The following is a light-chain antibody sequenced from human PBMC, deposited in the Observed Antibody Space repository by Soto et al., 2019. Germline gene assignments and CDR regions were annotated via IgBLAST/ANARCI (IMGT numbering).Light chain of an antibody. V-gene: IGKV1-27*01. J-gene: IGKJ4*01. CDR2: ATS. CDR1: QGIAPY. Sequence: DVQMTQSPSSLSAFVGDRVTITCRASQGIAPYLAWFQQKPGKVPKLLIYATSTLQSGVPSRFSGSGSGTDFTLTINSLQPEDVGTYYCQKYNSAPLTVGGVTKVEIK. CDR3: QKYNSAPLT.